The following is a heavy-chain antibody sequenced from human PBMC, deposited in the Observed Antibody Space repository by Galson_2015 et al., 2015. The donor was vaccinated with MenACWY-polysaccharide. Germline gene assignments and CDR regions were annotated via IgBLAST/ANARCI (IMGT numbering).Heavy chain of an antibody. CDR3: ARHYDSGWSLPGH. D-gene: IGHD6-19*01. V-gene: IGHV3-48*03. Sequence: SLRLSCAVSGFTFNTYAMHWVRQAPGKGLDWVSYIESGGTTVFYADSLKGRFTVSRDNAKNSLYLQMNSLRVEDTAVYYCARHYDSGWSLPGHWGQGTLVTVSS. J-gene: IGHJ4*02. CDR1: GFTFNTYA. CDR2: IESGGTTV.